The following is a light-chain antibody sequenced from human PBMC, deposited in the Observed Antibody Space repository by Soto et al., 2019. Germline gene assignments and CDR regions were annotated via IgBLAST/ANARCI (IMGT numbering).Light chain of an antibody. J-gene: IGLJ3*02. CDR2: RTN. CDR1: RYNIGTNI. V-gene: IGLV1-44*01. Sequence: QSALTQPPSVSGTPGQKFTISCSGSRYNIGTNIVNWYQQFPGEAPKLLIYRTNERPSGVPDRFSGSKSGTSASLAISGLQSDDEADYYCAAWGDSLNVWMFGGGTKVTVL. CDR3: AAWGDSLNVWM.